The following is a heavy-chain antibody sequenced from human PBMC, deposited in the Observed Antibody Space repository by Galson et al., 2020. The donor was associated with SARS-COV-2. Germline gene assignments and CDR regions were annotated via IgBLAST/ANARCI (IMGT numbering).Heavy chain of an antibody. CDR1: GFTFSSYA. J-gene: IGHJ4*02. CDR2: ISGSGGST. CDR3: AKDGVWWLPGY. Sequence: GGSLRLYCAASGFTFSSYAMSWVRQAPGKGLEWVSAISGSGGSTYYADSVKGRFTISRDNSKNTLYLQMNSLRAEDKAVYYCAKDGVWWLPGYWGQGTLVTVSS. V-gene: IGHV3-23*01. D-gene: IGHD5-12*01.